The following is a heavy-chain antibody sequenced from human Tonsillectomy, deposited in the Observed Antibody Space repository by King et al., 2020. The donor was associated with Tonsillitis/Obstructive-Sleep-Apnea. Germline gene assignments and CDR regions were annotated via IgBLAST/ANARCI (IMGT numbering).Heavy chain of an antibody. Sequence: VQLVESGGGLLRPGGSLRLSCAASGFTFSSYAMSWVRRAPGKGLEWVSAISGSGGSTYYGDSGKGRFTISRDNSKNTLVLQMNSLRAEDTAVYYCAKDWGDIAARPRHFDYWGQGTLVTVSS. J-gene: IGHJ4*02. CDR2: ISGSGGST. CDR1: GFTFSSYA. V-gene: IGHV3-23*04. D-gene: IGHD6-6*01. CDR3: AKDWGDIAARPRHFDY.